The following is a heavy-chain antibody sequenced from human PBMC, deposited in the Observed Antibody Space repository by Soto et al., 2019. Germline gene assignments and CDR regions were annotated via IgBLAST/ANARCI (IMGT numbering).Heavy chain of an antibody. CDR2: INPSGGST. V-gene: IGHV1-46*01. J-gene: IGHJ4*02. CDR3: ARGSSLAFDY. Sequence: GASVKVSCKASGYTFTSYYMHWVRQAPGQGLEWMGIINPSGGSTTYVQKFQGRVTMTRDTSTSTVYMDLGSLRSEDTAVYYCARGSSLAFDYWGQGTLVTVSS. CDR1: GYTFTSYY.